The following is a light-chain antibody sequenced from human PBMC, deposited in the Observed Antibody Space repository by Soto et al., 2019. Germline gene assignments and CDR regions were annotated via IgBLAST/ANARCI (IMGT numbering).Light chain of an antibody. CDR1: QNIRNW. V-gene: IGKV1-5*01. Sequence: DIQMTQSPSTLSTSVGDRVTITCRASQNIRNWLAWYQQKPGQAPRLLIYDASTLEGGIPSRFSGSGTGTEFTLTISSLQPDDFATYYCQQYKVYFPGWTFGRGTKVEIK. J-gene: IGKJ1*01. CDR2: DAS. CDR3: QQYKVYFPGWT.